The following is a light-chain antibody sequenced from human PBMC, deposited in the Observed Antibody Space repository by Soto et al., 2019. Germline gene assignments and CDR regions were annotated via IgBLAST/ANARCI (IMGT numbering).Light chain of an antibody. V-gene: IGKV3-20*01. CDR1: QSVSSRY. Sequence: EIVLTQSPGTLSLSPGERATLSCRASQSVSSRYLAWYEQKPGQAPRLLIYGVSSRAPGIPDRFSGSGSGTDFTLTISRLEPEDFAVFYCQQYNDWSFGQGTRLEI. CDR2: GVS. J-gene: IGKJ5*01. CDR3: QQYNDWS.